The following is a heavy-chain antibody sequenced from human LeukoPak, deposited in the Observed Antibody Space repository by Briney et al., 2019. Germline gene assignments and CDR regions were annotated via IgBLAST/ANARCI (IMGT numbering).Heavy chain of an antibody. Sequence: PGGSLRLSCAASGFTFSSYAMSWVRQAPGKGLEWVSAISGSGGSTYYADSVKGRFTISRDNSKNTLYLQMNSLRAEDTAVCYCAKISIGSKEPDAFDIWGQGTMVTVSS. J-gene: IGHJ3*02. D-gene: IGHD3-22*01. CDR1: GFTFSSYA. CDR2: ISGSGGST. CDR3: AKISIGSKEPDAFDI. V-gene: IGHV3-23*01.